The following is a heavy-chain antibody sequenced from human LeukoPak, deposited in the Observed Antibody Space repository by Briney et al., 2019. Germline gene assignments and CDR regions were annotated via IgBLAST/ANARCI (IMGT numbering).Heavy chain of an antibody. V-gene: IGHV3-66*01. Sequence: GGSLRLSCEASGFTVSSNYMSWVRQAPGKGLEWVSVIYSGGSTYYADSVKGRFTISRDNAKNSLYLQMNSLRAEDTAVYYCARDGLYYDFWSGYYTEYYFDYWGQGTLVTVSS. J-gene: IGHJ4*02. CDR3: ARDGLYYDFWSGYYTEYYFDY. CDR2: IYSGGST. D-gene: IGHD3-3*01. CDR1: GFTVSSNY.